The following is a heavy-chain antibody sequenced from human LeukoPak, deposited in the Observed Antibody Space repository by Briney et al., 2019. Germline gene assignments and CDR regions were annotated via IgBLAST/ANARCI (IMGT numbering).Heavy chain of an antibody. V-gene: IGHV3-43*01. CDR3: AKDPRGEDSPTMVRGAPPAYYFDY. J-gene: IGHJ4*02. Sequence: GGSLRLSCAASGFTFDDYTMHWVRQAPGKGLEWVSLISWDGGSTYYADSVKGRFTISRDNSKNSLYLQMNSLRTEDTALYYRAKDPRGEDSPTMVRGAPPAYYFDYWGQGTLVTVSS. CDR1: GFTFDDYT. CDR2: ISWDGGST. D-gene: IGHD3-10*01.